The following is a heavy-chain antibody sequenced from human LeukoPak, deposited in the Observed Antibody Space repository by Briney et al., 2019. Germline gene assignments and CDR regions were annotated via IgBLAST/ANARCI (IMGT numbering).Heavy chain of an antibody. Sequence: SETLSLTCTVSGGSISSYYWSWIRQPPGKGLEWIGYIYYSGSTNYNPSLKSRVTISVDTSKNQFSLKLSSVTAADTAVYYCARHVPYYDSDFSAWGMDVWGQGTTVTVSS. CDR2: IYYSGST. D-gene: IGHD3-16*01. CDR1: GGSISSYY. CDR3: ARHVPYYDSDFSAWGMDV. V-gene: IGHV4-59*01. J-gene: IGHJ6*02.